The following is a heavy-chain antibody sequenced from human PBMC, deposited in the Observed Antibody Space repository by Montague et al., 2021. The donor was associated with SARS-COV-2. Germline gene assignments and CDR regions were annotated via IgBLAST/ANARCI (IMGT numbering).Heavy chain of an antibody. CDR2: SNHSGGT. V-gene: IGHV4-34*01. CDR1: GGPFSGYY. J-gene: IGHJ6*03. Sequence: SETLSLTCAVYGGPFSGYYWSWIRRPPGKGLEWIGESNHSGGTXXXPXXXXRVTISVDTSKNQFSLKLTSVTAADTAVYYCARGLSGSYSGGWVPVALFDFYHYMDVWAKGTTVTVSS. D-gene: IGHD6-25*01. CDR3: ARGLSGSYSGGWVPVALFDFYHYMDV.